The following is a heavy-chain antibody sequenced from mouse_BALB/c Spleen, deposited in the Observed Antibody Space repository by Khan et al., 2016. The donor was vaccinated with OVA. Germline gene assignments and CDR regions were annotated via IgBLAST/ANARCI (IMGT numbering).Heavy chain of an antibody. CDR3: AKGVWSYYYALDY. V-gene: IGHV2-6-5*01. J-gene: IGHJ4*01. Sequence: QVQLKESGPGLVAPSQSLSITCTVSGFSLTDYGVSWIRQPPGKGLEWLGVIWGGGSTYYNSALKSRLSISKDNSKSQVLLKMSSQQTDDTAMYYCAKGVWSYYYALDYWGQGTSVTVSS. CDR1: GFSLTDYG. CDR2: IWGGGST.